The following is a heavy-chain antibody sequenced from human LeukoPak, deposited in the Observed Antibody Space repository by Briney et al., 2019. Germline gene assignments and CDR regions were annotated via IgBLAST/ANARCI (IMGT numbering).Heavy chain of an antibody. Sequence: GSLRLSCAASGFTLSGYFMSWIRQPPGKGLEWIGNIYYSGYTYYNPSLKSRVTISVDTSKSQFSLKLSSVTAADTAVYYCTRFYDKYGYYYFDYWGQGTLVTVPS. D-gene: IGHD5-24*01. CDR2: IYYSGYT. CDR1: GFTLSGYF. CDR3: TRFYDKYGYYYFDY. V-gene: IGHV4-38-2*01. J-gene: IGHJ4*02.